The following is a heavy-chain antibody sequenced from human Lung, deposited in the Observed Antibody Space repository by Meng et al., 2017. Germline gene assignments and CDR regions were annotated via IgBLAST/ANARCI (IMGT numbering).Heavy chain of an antibody. CDR1: GYTFTSYA. CDR2: INTNTGKP. CDR3: ARDGGRRFDY. Sequence: QVQLVQSGSELKKPGASVKVSCEASGYTFTSYAMNWVRQAPGQGLEWMGWINTNTGKPAYAQAFTGRFVLSLDSSVTTAYLQISSLEADDTAIYYCARDGGRRFDYWGQGTLVTVSS. D-gene: IGHD1-26*01. V-gene: IGHV7-4-1*02. J-gene: IGHJ4*02.